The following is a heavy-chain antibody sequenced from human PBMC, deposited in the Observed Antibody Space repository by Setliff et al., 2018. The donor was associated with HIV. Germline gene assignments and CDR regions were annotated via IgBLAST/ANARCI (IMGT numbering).Heavy chain of an antibody. J-gene: IGHJ5*02. CDR2: IYYSGST. CDR1: GGSMNIHY. Sequence: PSETLSLTCTVSGGSMNIHYWSWIRQPPGKGLEWIGSIYYSGSTNYNPSLKSRVTISVDTSKNQFSLRLSSVTAADTAVYYCAREEDYNFWSGYDWFDPWGQGTLVTVSS. V-gene: IGHV4-59*11. D-gene: IGHD3-3*01. CDR3: AREEDYNFWSGYDWFDP.